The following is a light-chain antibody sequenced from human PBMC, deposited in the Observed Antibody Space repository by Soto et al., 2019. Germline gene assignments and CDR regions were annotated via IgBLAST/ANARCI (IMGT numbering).Light chain of an antibody. CDR1: RSDVGGYNY. J-gene: IGLJ3*02. Sequence: QSALTQPASVSGSPGQSITISCTGTRSDVGGYNYVSWYQQHPGKAPKLMIYEVTARPSGVSNRFSGSKSGNTASLTISGLQAEDEADYYCSSYTSDSTLVVFGGGTKVTVL. CDR2: EVT. V-gene: IGLV2-14*01. CDR3: SSYTSDSTLVV.